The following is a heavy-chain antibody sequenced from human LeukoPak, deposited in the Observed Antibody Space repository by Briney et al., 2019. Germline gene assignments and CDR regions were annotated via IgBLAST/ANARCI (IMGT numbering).Heavy chain of an antibody. V-gene: IGHV1-18*01. J-gene: IGHJ4*02. D-gene: IGHD2-21*02. Sequence: ASVKVSCKASGYTFTSYGISWVRQAPGQGLEWMGWIGAYNGNTNYAQKLQGRVTMTTDTSTSTAYMELRSLRSDDTAVYYCARDQIAYCGGDCYPDYWGQGTLVTVSS. CDR1: GYTFTSYG. CDR2: IGAYNGNT. CDR3: ARDQIAYCGGDCYPDY.